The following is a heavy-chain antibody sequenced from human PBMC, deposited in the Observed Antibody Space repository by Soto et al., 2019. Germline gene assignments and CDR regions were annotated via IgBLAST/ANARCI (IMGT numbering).Heavy chain of an antibody. J-gene: IGHJ5*02. CDR2: ISYGGSNK. V-gene: IGHV3-30*03. CDR1: VFTFSNYG. Sequence: GGSLRLSCAASVFTFSNYGMHGVRQAPGEGLDWVAVISYGGSNKYYADSVKGRFTISRDNSKNTLYLQMNSLRSEYTAWYYCARDLQPTEPSSLPGWLDPWDQGTLVSVSS. D-gene: IGHD4-4*01. CDR3: ARDLQPTEPSSLPGWLDP.